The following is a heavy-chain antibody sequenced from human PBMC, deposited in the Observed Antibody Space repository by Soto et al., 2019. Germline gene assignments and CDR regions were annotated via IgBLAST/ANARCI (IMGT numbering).Heavy chain of an antibody. CDR2: ISYDGSNK. V-gene: IGHV3-30-3*01. CDR1: GFTFSSYA. Sequence: GGSLILSCAASGFTFSSYAMHWVRQAPGKGLEWVALISYDGSNKYYADSVKGRFTISRDNSKNTLYLQINSLRAEDTAVYYCARDWYREQQPIDYWGQGTLVTVSS. D-gene: IGHD6-13*01. CDR3: ARDWYREQQPIDY. J-gene: IGHJ4*02.